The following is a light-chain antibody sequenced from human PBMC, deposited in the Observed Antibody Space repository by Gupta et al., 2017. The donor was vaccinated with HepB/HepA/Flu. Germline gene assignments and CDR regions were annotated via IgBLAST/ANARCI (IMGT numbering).Light chain of an antibody. CDR2: KAS. V-gene: IGKV1-5*03. CDR1: QSISSW. Sequence: DIQMTQSPSTLSASVGDRVTITCRASQSISSWLAWYQQKPGKAPKLLIYKASSLQSGVPSRFSGSGSGTEFTLTISSLQPDDFASYYCQQYNSYPYTFGQGTKLEIK. CDR3: QQYNSYPYT. J-gene: IGKJ2*01.